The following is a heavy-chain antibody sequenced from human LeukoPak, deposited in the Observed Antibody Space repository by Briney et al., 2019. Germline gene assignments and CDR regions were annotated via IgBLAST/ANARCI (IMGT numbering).Heavy chain of an antibody. CDR3: ARWQQLISDDAFDI. V-gene: IGHV5-51*01. CDR1: GYSFTSYW. CDR2: IYPGDSDT. D-gene: IGHD6-13*01. J-gene: IGHJ3*02. Sequence: PGESLKISCKGSGYSFTSYWLGWVRQMAGKVLEWMVSIYPGDSDTRYSPSFQGLVTISADKSISTAYLQWSSLKASDTVMYYCARWQQLISDDAFDIWGQGTMVTVSS.